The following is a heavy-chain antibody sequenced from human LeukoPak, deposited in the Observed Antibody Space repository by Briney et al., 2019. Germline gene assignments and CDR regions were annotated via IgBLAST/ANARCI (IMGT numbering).Heavy chain of an antibody. CDR1: GFTFNNYA. D-gene: IGHD3-3*01. CDR2: ISSNGGTT. CDR3: ARGVAPSRY. J-gene: IGHJ4*02. V-gene: IGHV3-64*01. Sequence: GGSLRLSCTVSGFTFNNYAMHWVRQAPGQGLEYVSTISSNGGTTYYANSVKGRFTISRDNSKNTLYLQMGSLRVEDMAVYYCARGVAPSRYWGQGTLVTVSS.